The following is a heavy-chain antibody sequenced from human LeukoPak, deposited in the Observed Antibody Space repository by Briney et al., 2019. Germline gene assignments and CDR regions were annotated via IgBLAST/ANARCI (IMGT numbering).Heavy chain of an antibody. CDR3: ASGRYYFDY. CDR2: IYSVGCT. V-gene: IGHV3-53*01. CDR1: GFTVSSNY. Sequence: GGSLRLSCAASGFTVSSNYMSWVRQAPGKGLEWVSLIYSVGCTKYADSVKGRFTISRDNSKSTLYLQMNSLRAEDTAVYYCASGRYYFDYWGQGTLVTVSS. J-gene: IGHJ4*02.